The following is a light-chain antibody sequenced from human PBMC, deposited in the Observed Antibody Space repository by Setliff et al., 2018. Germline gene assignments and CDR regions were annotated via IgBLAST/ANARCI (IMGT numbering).Light chain of an antibody. Sequence: QSVLAQPRSVSGSPGQSVTISCTGTSSDVGAYNYVSWYQQHPGKAPKLMIYDVSKRPSGVSNRFSGSKSGNTASLTISGLQAEDEADYYCSSYTSSSTFVFGTGTKVTVL. CDR1: SSDVGAYNY. J-gene: IGLJ1*01. CDR2: DVS. CDR3: SSYTSSSTFV. V-gene: IGLV2-11*01.